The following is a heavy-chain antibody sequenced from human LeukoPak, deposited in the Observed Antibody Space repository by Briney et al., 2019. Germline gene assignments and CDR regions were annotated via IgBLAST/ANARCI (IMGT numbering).Heavy chain of an antibody. D-gene: IGHD2-15*01. J-gene: IGHJ5*02. V-gene: IGHV3-11*01. CDR3: ARDFWSNGVVVAATAYSWFDP. CDR2: ISSSGSTI. Sequence: GGSLRLSCAASGFAFSDYYMSWIRQAPGKGLEWVSYISSSGSTIYYADSVKGRFTISRDNAKNSLYLQMNSLRAEDTAVYYCARDFWSNGVVVAATAYSWFDPWGQGTLVTVSS. CDR1: GFAFSDYY.